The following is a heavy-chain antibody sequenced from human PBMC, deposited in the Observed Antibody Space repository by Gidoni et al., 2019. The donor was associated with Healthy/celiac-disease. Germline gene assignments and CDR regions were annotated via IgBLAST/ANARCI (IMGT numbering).Heavy chain of an antibody. D-gene: IGHD6-13*01. J-gene: IGHJ3*02. V-gene: IGHV1-18*01. CDR3: ARDRSSSWTDAFDI. CDR2: ISPYNGNT. CDR1: GYAFTIYG. Sequence: QVQLVQSGAEVKKPGASVSVSCKASGYAFTIYGITWVRQAPGQGLEWMGWISPYNGNTNLAQKFQGRVTLTTDTSTSTAYMELRSLRSDDTAVYYCARDRSSSWTDAFDIWGQGTMVAVSS.